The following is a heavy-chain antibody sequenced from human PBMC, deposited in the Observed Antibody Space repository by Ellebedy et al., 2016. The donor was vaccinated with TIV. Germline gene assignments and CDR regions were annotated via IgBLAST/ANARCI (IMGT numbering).Heavy chain of an antibody. Sequence: AASVKVSCKASGYTFTHYGISWARPAPGQGLEWLGLINPYNGNITYAQKYQGRVTLTTDSSTRTSYMELSSLTSDDTAIYYCARHLESRWLIHGGDYWGQGSLVTVSS. D-gene: IGHD3-16*01. J-gene: IGHJ4*02. CDR1: GYTFTHYG. CDR3: ARHLESRWLIHGGDY. V-gene: IGHV1-18*04. CDR2: INPYNGNI.